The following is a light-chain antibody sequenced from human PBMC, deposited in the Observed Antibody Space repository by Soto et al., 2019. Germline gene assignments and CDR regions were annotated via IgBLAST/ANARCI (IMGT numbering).Light chain of an antibody. CDR3: TSWTTSTTMI. V-gene: IGLV2-14*03. CDR1: SSDIGAYNF. CDR2: DVN. J-gene: IGLJ2*01. Sequence: QSALTQPASVSGSPGQSITISCTGTSSDIGAYNFVSWYQQHPGNAPKLMLYDVNIRPSGVSNRFSGSKSGNTASLTISGLHAEDEADYYCTSWTTSTTMIFGGGTQLTVL.